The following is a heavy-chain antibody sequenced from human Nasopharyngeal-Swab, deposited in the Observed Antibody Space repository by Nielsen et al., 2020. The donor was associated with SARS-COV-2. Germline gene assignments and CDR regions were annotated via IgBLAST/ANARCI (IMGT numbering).Heavy chain of an antibody. CDR3: ARDAYYYDSSGYYYNPWGY. Sequence: SETLSLTCTVSGYSISRGYYWGWIRQPPGKGLEWIGSIYRSGSTYYNPSLKSRVTISVDTSKNQFSLKLSSVTAADTAVYYCARDAYYYDSSGYYYNPWGYWGQGTLVTVSS. V-gene: IGHV4-38-2*02. CDR2: IYRSGST. D-gene: IGHD3-22*01. CDR1: GYSISRGYY. J-gene: IGHJ4*02.